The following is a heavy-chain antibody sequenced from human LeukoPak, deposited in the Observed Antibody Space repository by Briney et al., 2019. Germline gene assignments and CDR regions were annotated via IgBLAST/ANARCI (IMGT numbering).Heavy chain of an antibody. CDR1: GFTFSSYG. J-gene: IGHJ4*02. CDR2: ISYDGSNK. V-gene: IGHV3-30*18. Sequence: QPGRSLRLSCAASGFTFSSYGMHWVRQAPGKGLEWVAVISYDGSNKYYADSVKGRFTISRDNSKNTLYLQMNSLRAEDTAVYYCANAYVAAGAVGSGYFDYWGQGTLVTVSS. CDR3: ANAYVAAGAVGSGYFDY. D-gene: IGHD3-3*01.